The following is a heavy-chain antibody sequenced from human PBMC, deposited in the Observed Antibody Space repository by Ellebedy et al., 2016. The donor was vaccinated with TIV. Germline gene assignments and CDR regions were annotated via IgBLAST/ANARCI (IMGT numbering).Heavy chain of an antibody. CDR1: GYSFTSYW. J-gene: IGHJ5*02. V-gene: IGHV5-51*01. CDR2: IYPGDSDT. Sequence: GESLKISCKGSGYSFTSYWIGWVRQMPGKGLEWMGIIYPGDSDTRYSPSFQGQVTISADKSISTAYLQWSSLKASDTAMYYCARRLGITMVRGVITGRNWFDPWGRGTLVTVSS. D-gene: IGHD3-10*01. CDR3: ARRLGITMVRGVITGRNWFDP.